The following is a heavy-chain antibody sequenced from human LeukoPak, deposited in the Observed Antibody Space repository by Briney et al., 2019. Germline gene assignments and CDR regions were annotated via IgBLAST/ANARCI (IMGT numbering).Heavy chain of an antibody. CDR1: GDSFSSHY. CDR2: ISHIGRT. Sequence: SETLSLTCAVSGDSFSSHYWTWIRQSPGTGLEWIGDISHIGRTNYNPSLKSRVTISIDTSKNQFSLKLRSVTAADTAVYYCARDLVTVTKGFDIWGQGTMVSVSS. V-gene: IGHV4-59*11. CDR3: ARDLVTVTKGFDI. J-gene: IGHJ3*02. D-gene: IGHD4-17*01.